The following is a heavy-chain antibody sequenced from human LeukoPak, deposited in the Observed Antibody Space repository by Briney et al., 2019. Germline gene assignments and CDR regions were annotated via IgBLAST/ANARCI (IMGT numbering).Heavy chain of an antibody. CDR1: GFTVSSNY. V-gene: IGHV3-66*01. CDR3: AKAPVTTCSGAYCYPFDY. D-gene: IGHD2-15*01. Sequence: GGSLRLSCAASGFTVSSNYMSWVRQAPGKGLEWVSVIYNTGSTYYADSVKGRFTISRDNSKNTLYLQMNSLRAGDAAVYYCAKAPVTTCSGAYCYPFDYWSQGTLVTVSS. J-gene: IGHJ4*02. CDR2: IYNTGST.